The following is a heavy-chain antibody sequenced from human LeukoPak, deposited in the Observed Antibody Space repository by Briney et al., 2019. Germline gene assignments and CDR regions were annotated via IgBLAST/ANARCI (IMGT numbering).Heavy chain of an antibody. Sequence: GGSLRLSCAASGFTFSSYEMNWVRQAPGKGLEWVSYIGSSGTTIYYADSVKGRFTISRDNAKNAVYLQMNSLRAEDTAVYYRASIPMVRGKIDCWGQGTLVTVSS. CDR1: GFTFSSYE. V-gene: IGHV3-48*03. CDR3: ASIPMVRGKIDC. D-gene: IGHD3-10*01. CDR2: IGSSGTTI. J-gene: IGHJ4*02.